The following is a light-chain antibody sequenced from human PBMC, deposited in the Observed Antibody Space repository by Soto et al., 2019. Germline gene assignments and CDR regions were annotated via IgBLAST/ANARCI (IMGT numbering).Light chain of an antibody. J-gene: IGKJ2*01. V-gene: IGKV1-5*03. Sequence: DIQMTQSPSTLSASVGDRVTITCRASQSISSWLAWYQQKPGKAPKLLIYKASSLESGVPSRFSGSGSGTEFNLTISSLQPDDFATYCSQQYNSLYPFGQGTKLEIK. CDR3: QQYNSLYP. CDR1: QSISSW. CDR2: KAS.